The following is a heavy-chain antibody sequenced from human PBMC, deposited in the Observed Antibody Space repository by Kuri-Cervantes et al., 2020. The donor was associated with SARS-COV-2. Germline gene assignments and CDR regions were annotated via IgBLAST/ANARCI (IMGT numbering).Heavy chain of an antibody. Sequence: SVKVSCKASGGTFSSYAISWVRQAPGQGLEWMGGIIPIFGTANYAQKFQGRVTITADESTSTAYMELSSLRSEGTAVYYCATDQGGWKGFDYWGQGTLVTVSS. D-gene: IGHD1-1*01. CDR3: ATDQGGWKGFDY. CDR2: IIPIFGTA. J-gene: IGHJ4*02. V-gene: IGHV1-69*13. CDR1: GGTFSSYA.